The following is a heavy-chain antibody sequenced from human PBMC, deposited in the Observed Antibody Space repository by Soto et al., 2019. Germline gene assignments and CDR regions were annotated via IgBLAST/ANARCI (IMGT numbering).Heavy chain of an antibody. CDR3: AKYVDDTGWNVPLDF. J-gene: IGHJ4*02. Sequence: VQLVESGGGMFQPGTSQRLSCGASGLPFRTYGMHWVRQAPGKGREWGAVISNNGRDIYYADSVKGRFAISRDNSRNMLFLQLNSLRDEDTAMYYCAKYVDDTGWNVPLDFWGQGTLVTVSS. CDR2: ISNNGRDI. V-gene: IGHV3-30*18. D-gene: IGHD1-1*01. CDR1: GLPFRTYG.